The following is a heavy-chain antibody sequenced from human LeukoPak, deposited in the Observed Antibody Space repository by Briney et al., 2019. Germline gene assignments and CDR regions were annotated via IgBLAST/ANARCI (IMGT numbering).Heavy chain of an antibody. J-gene: IGHJ4*02. CDR1: GGSFSGYY. CDR3: ASRVYTYYFDY. CDR2: INHSGST. V-gene: IGHV4-34*01. D-gene: IGHD3-10*01. Sequence: SSETLSLTCAVYGGSFSGYYWSWIRQPPGKGLEWIGEINHSGSTNYNPSLKSRVTISVDTSKNQFSLKLSSVTAADTAVYYCASRVYTYYFDYWGQGTLVTVSS.